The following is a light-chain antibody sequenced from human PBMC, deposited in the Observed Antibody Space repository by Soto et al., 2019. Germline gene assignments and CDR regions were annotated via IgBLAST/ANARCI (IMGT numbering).Light chain of an antibody. CDR1: QTVRNNY. V-gene: IGKV3-20*01. CDR3: QQSGRP. Sequence: EFVLTQSPGTLSLSPGEGATLSCRASQTVRNNYLAWYQQKPGQAPRLLIYGASSRATGIPDRFSGSGSGTDFTLTISRLEPEDSAVYYCQQSGRPFGQGTKVDIK. J-gene: IGKJ1*01. CDR2: GAS.